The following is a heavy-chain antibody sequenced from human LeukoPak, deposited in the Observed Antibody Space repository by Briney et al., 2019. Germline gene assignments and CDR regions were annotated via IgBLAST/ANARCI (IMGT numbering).Heavy chain of an antibody. CDR3: ARHDPMATLKYYFDY. Sequence: SETLSLTCTFSGGSISSSSYYWGWIRQPPGKGLEWIGSIYYSGSTYYNPSLKSRVTISVDTSKNQFSLKLSSVTAADTAVYYCARHDPMATLKYYFDYWGQGTLVTVSS. J-gene: IGHJ4*02. CDR2: IYYSGST. D-gene: IGHD5-24*01. CDR1: GGSISSSSYY. V-gene: IGHV4-39*01.